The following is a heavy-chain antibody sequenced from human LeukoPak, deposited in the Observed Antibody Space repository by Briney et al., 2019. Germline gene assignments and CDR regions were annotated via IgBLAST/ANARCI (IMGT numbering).Heavy chain of an antibody. CDR1: GFTFSSYA. CDR3: AKDRAIGSATSAFDI. D-gene: IGHD2-15*01. Sequence: GGSLRLSCAASGFTFSSYAMGWVRQPPGKGLEWVSGIGVSGGSTYYADSVKGRFTISRDNSKNTLYLQMNSLRAEDTAGYYCAKDRAIGSATSAFDIWGPGTMVTASS. CDR2: IGVSGGST. J-gene: IGHJ3*02. V-gene: IGHV3-23*01.